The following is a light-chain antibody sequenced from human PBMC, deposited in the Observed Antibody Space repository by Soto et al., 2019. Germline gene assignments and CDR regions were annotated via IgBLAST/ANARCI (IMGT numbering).Light chain of an antibody. CDR1: SSDVGGYNY. CDR2: DVS. V-gene: IGLV2-14*01. Sequence: QSALTQPASVSGSPGQSITISCTGTSSDVGGYNYVSWYQQHPGKAPKLMIYDVSNRPSGVSNRFSGSKSGNTASLIISGLQAEDEADYYCSSYTNSNILFGGGTQLTVL. J-gene: IGLJ2*01. CDR3: SSYTNSNIL.